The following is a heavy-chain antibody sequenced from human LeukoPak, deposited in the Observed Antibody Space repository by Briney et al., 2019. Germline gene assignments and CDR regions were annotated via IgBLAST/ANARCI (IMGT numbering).Heavy chain of an antibody. CDR2: ISSSGSTI. Sequence: GGSLRLSCAASGFTFSSYEMNWVRQAPGKGLEWVSYISSSGSTIYYADSVKGRFTISRDNSKNTLYLQMNSLRAEDTAVYYCASGIRAFDYWGQGALVTVSS. CDR3: ASGIRAFDY. D-gene: IGHD1-26*01. CDR1: GFTFSSYE. J-gene: IGHJ4*02. V-gene: IGHV3-48*03.